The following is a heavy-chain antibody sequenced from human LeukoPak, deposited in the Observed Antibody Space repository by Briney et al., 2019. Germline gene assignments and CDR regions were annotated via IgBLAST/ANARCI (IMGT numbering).Heavy chain of an antibody. D-gene: IGHD2-15*01. CDR2: IRYDGSNK. CDR1: GFIFSSYG. Sequence: PGGSLRLSCVASGFIFSSYGMHWVRQAPGKGLEWVAYIRYDGSNKYHADSVKGRYTISRDNSKNTLYLQMDSLTADDTAVYYCAKDLGYSPEYWGQGILVTVSS. CDR3: AKDLGYSPEY. J-gene: IGHJ4*02. V-gene: IGHV3-30*02.